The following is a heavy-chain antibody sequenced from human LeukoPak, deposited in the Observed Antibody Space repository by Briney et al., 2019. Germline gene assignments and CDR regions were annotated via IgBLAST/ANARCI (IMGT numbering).Heavy chain of an antibody. CDR3: ARGDFYYDSSGYPAENWFDP. CDR1: GYTFTNYD. J-gene: IGHJ5*02. CDR2: LDPNTGST. V-gene: IGHV1-8*01. Sequence: ASVKVSCKASGYTFTNYDINWVRQATGQGLEWMGWLDPNTGSTVYAQTFQGRVTMTRNTSISTAYMDLSSLRSEDTAVYYCARGDFYYDSSGYPAENWFDPWGQGTLVTVSS. D-gene: IGHD3-22*01.